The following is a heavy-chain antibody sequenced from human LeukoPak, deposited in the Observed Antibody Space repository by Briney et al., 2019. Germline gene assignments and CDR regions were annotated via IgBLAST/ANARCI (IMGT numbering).Heavy chain of an antibody. V-gene: IGHV4-31*03. J-gene: IGHJ6*02. Sequence: SETLSLTCTVSGGSISSGGYYWSWIRQHPGKGLEWIGYIYYSGSTYYNPSLKSRVTISGDTSKNQFSLKLSSVTAADTAVYYCARVGGTNYYYYGMDVWGQGTTVTVSS. CDR2: IYYSGST. CDR3: ARVGGTNYYYYGMDV. D-gene: IGHD1-26*01. CDR1: GGSISSGGYY.